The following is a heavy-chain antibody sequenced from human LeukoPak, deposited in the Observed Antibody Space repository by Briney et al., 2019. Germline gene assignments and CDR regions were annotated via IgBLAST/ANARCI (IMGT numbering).Heavy chain of an antibody. Sequence: ASAKVSCKASGYTFTGYYMHWVRQAPGQGLEWMGWINPNSGGTNYAQKFQGRVTMTRDTSISTAYMELSRLRSDDTVVYYCARVKSGPNSSWYLAPLFSLRSPQSGWFDPWGQGTLVTVSS. CDR3: ARVKSGPNSSWYLAPLFSLRSPQSGWFDP. D-gene: IGHD6-13*01. CDR1: GYTFTGYY. J-gene: IGHJ5*02. V-gene: IGHV1-2*02. CDR2: INPNSGGT.